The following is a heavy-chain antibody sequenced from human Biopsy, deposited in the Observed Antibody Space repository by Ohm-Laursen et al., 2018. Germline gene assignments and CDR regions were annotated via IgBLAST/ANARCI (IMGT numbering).Heavy chain of an antibody. CDR2: NIPILGTG. Sequence: TVKVSCKAPGGTFSNYGVNWVRQAPGQGLEWLGGNIPILGTGNYAQKFQDRVTVAADTSTSTATMELRSLRSDDTAMYYCATKLTGYFHHWGQGTLVIVSS. V-gene: IGHV1-69*06. CDR1: GGTFSNYG. CDR3: ATKLTGYFHH. J-gene: IGHJ1*01. D-gene: IGHD3-9*01.